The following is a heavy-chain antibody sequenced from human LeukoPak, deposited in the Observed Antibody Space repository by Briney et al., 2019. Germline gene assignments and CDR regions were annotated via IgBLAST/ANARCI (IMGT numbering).Heavy chain of an antibody. CDR1: GFTFDDYA. CDR2: ISWNSGGM. D-gene: IGHD4-11*01. V-gene: IGHV3-9*01. J-gene: IGHJ3*01. Sequence: GGSLRLSCAASGFTFDDYAMHWVRQAPGKGLEWVSGISWNSGGMGYADSVEGRFTISRDNAKNSLYLLMNTLRAEDTALYYCANGVTYSNSHTFAAWGQGTMVTVSS. CDR3: ANGVTYSNSHTFAA.